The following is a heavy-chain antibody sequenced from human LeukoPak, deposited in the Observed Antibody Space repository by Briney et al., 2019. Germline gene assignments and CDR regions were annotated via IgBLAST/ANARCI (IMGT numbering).Heavy chain of an antibody. V-gene: IGHV4-39*01. Sequence: PSETLSLTCTVSGGSISSSSYYWGWIRQPPGKGLEWIGSIYYSGSTYYNPSLKSRVTISVDTSKNHFSLKLSSVTAADTAVYYCARHQAAAGVDYWGQGTLVTVSS. CDR2: IYYSGST. CDR3: ARHQAAAGVDY. J-gene: IGHJ4*02. D-gene: IGHD6-13*01. CDR1: GGSISSSSYY.